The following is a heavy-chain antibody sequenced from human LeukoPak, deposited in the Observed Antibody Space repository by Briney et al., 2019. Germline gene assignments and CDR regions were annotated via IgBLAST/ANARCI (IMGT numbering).Heavy chain of an antibody. D-gene: IGHD3-9*01. J-gene: IGHJ4*03. CDR1: GFTFSSYA. CDR2: ISGSGGST. Sequence: PGGSLRLSCAASGFTFSSYAMSWVRQAPGKGLEWVSAISGSGGSTYYADPVKGRFTISRDNSKNTLYLQMNSLRAEDTAVYYCAKDARGGRYFDWLLTGSYFDYWGQGTLVTVSS. V-gene: IGHV3-23*01. CDR3: AKDARGGRYFDWLLTGSYFDY.